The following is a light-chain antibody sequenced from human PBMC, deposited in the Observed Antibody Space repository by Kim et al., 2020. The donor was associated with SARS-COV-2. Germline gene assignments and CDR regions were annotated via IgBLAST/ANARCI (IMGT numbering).Light chain of an antibody. V-gene: IGLV2-11*01. CDR1: SSDVGGYNY. Sequence: QSALTQPRSVSGSPGQSVTISWTGTSSDVGGYNYVSWYQQHPGKAPKLMIYDVSKRPSGVPDRFSGSKSGNTASLTISGLQAEDEADYYCCSYAGSYTYWVFGGGTQLTVL. J-gene: IGLJ3*02. CDR3: CSYAGSYTYWV. CDR2: DVS.